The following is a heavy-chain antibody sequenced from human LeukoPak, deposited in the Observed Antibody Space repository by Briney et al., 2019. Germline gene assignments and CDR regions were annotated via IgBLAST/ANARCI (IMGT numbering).Heavy chain of an antibody. J-gene: IGHJ4*02. CDR2: IGSSSSYI. V-gene: IGHV3-21*04. Sequence: PGGSLRLSCAASGFTFSSYSMNWVRQAPGKGLEWVSSIGSSSSYIYYADSVKGRFTISRDNSKNTLYLQMNSLRAEDTAVYYCAKDMRFDWTPYYFDYWGQGTLVTVSS. CDR3: AKDMRFDWTPYYFDY. D-gene: IGHD3-9*01. CDR1: GFTFSSYS.